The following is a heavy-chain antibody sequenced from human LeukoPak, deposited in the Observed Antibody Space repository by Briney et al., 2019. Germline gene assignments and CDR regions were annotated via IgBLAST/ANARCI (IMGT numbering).Heavy chain of an antibody. Sequence: GGSLRLSCVASGFTFTHHGFHWVRQAPGKALEWVSFISYDGNTKYGDSVKGRFTISRDNSKNTLYLEMNGLRSDDTAVYYCARDPLDISRWTNAFDIWGQGTMVTVSS. CDR2: ISYDGNTK. CDR1: GFTFTHHG. V-gene: IGHV3-30*03. D-gene: IGHD2-2*03. J-gene: IGHJ3*02. CDR3: ARDPLDISRWTNAFDI.